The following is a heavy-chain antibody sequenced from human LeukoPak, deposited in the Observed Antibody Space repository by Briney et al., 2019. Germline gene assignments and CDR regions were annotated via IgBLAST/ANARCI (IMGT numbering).Heavy chain of an antibody. J-gene: IGHJ5*02. CDR3: ARVSDYYDSSGYGFDR. V-gene: IGHV1-69*05. CDR2: IIPIFGTA. Sequence: SVKVSCKASGGTFSSYAISWVRQAPGQGLEWMGRIIPIFGTANYAQKFQGRVTITTDESTSTAYMELSSLRSEDTAVYYCARVSDYYDSSGYGFDRWGQGTLVTVPS. CDR1: GGTFSSYA. D-gene: IGHD3-22*01.